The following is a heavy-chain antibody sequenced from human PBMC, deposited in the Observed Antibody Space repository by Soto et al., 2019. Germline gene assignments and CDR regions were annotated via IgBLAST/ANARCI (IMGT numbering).Heavy chain of an antibody. J-gene: IGHJ6*03. CDR3: ARGWFGPDV. V-gene: IGHV3-74*03. Sequence: EVQLVESVGGLVQPGGSLRLSCAASEFTFSGRSVHWFRQAPGKGLVWVSGIDKVGTDSTYADSVKGRFTSSRDNAQNTVYLQMNSLRVEDTAVYYCARGWFGPDVWGTGTTVTVS. D-gene: IGHD3-10*01. CDR1: EFTFSGRS. CDR2: IDKVGTDS.